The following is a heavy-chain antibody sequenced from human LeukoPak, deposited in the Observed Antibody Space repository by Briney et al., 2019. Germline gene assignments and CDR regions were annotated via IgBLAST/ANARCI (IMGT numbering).Heavy chain of an antibody. CDR1: GFTFDDYA. J-gene: IGHJ4*02. CDR3: AKGQLRMAAEFDY. D-gene: IGHD2-2*01. V-gene: IGHV3-9*01. Sequence: GGSLRLSCAASGFTFDDYAMHRVRQAPGKGLEWVSGVSWNSGSIGYADSVKGRFTISRDNAKNSLYLQMNSLRAEDTALYYCAKGQLRMAAEFDYWGQGTLVTVSS. CDR2: VSWNSGSI.